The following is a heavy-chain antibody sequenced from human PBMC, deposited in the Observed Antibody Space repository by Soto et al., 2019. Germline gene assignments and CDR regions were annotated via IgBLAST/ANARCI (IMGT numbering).Heavy chain of an antibody. D-gene: IGHD2-2*01. CDR1: GYTFTSYD. CDR3: ARGRIDCSSTSCYDRNWFDP. Sequence: QVQLVQSGAEVKKPGASVKVSCKASGYTFTSYDINWVRQATGQGLEWMGWMNPNSGNTGYAQKFQGRVTMTRNTSISTDYMELSSLRSEDAAVYYCARGRIDCSSTSCYDRNWFDPWGQGTLVTVSS. V-gene: IGHV1-8*01. CDR2: MNPNSGNT. J-gene: IGHJ5*02.